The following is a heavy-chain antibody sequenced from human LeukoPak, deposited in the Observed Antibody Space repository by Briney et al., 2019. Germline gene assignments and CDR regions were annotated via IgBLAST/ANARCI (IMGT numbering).Heavy chain of an antibody. Sequence: PGGSLRLSCAASGFTFSSYAMHWVRQAPGKGLEWVAVIWYDGSNKYYVDSVKGRFTISRDNSKNTLYLQMNSLRAEDTAVYYCARAAGYSSSWDLPNWGQGTLVTASS. CDR3: ARAAGYSSSWDLPN. CDR2: IWYDGSNK. D-gene: IGHD6-13*01. V-gene: IGHV3-33*01. J-gene: IGHJ4*02. CDR1: GFTFSSYA.